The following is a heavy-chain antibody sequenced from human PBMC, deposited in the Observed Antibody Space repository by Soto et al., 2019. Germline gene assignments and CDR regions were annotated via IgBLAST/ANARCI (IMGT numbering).Heavy chain of an antibody. J-gene: IGHJ2*01. CDR2: IHYRGST. CDR1: GGSISSYY. Sequence: QVQLQESGPGLVKPSETLSLTCTVSGGSISSYYWSWIRQPPGKGLEWIGYIHYRGSTNYNPSLKIQVAISVDTSKNPAPRKRCSVTAADTAVYYCARDRAAGTDSLWYFDLWGRGTLVTVSS. CDR3: ARDRAAGTDSLWYFDL. D-gene: IGHD6-13*01. V-gene: IGHV4-59*01.